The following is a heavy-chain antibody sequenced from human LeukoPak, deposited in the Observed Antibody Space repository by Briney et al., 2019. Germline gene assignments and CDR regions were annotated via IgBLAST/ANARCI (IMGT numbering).Heavy chain of an antibody. CDR1: GGTFSSYA. CDR2: IIPIFGTA. D-gene: IGHD7-27*01. J-gene: IGHJ5*02. V-gene: IGHV1-69*05. CDR3: ASQPPPNWGSNNGFDP. Sequence: VASVKVSCKASGGTFSSYAISWVRQAPGQGLEWMGGIIPIFGTANYAQKFQGRVTITTDESTSTAYMELSSLRSEDTAVYYCASQPPPNWGSNNGFDPWGQGTLVAVSS.